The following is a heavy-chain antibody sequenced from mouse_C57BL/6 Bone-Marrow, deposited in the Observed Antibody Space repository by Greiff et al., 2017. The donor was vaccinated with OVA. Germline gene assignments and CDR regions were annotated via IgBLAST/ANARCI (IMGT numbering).Heavy chain of an antibody. CDR2: FHPYNDDT. CDR1: GYTFTTYP. CDR3: ARPGDYDGDWFAY. J-gene: IGHJ3*01. V-gene: IGHV1-47*01. Sequence: VQLQQSGAELVKPGASVKMSCKASGYTFTTYPIGWMKQNHGKSLEWIGNFHPYNDDTKYNEKFKGKATLTVEKSSSTVYLELSRLTSDDSAVYYCARPGDYDGDWFAYWGQGTLVTVSA. D-gene: IGHD2-4*01.